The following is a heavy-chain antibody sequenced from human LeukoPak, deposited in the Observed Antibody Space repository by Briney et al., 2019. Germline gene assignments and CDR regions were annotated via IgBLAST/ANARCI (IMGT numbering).Heavy chain of an antibody. V-gene: IGHV3-53*01. CDR2: IYSGGST. Sequence: PGGSLRLSCAASGLTVSSNYMSWVRQAPGKGLEWVSVIYSGGSTYYADSVKGRFTISRDNSKNTLYLQMNSLRAEDTAVYYCARDPGTDYYDSSGYSDYWGQGTLVTVSS. D-gene: IGHD3-22*01. J-gene: IGHJ4*02. CDR1: GLTVSSNY. CDR3: ARDPGTDYYDSSGYSDY.